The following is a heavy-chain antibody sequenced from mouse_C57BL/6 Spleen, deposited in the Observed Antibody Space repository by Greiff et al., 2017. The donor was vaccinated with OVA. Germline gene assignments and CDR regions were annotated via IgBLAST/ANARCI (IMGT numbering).Heavy chain of an antibody. CDR2: IWGGGST. Sequence: QVQLKESGPGLVAPSQSLSITCTVSGFSLTSYGVSWVRQPPGKGLEWLGVIWGGGSTNYYAAPISRLSISKDNTQSQIFLKLNSVLTDDAATYYCAKSDRGYFDYWGQGTTLTVSS. CDR1: GFSLTSYG. V-gene: IGHV2-3*01. J-gene: IGHJ2*01. CDR3: AKSDRGYFDY.